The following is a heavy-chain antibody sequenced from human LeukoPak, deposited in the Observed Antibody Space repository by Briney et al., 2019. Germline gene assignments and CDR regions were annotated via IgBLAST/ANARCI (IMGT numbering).Heavy chain of an antibody. CDR1: GFTFDDYA. V-gene: IGHV3-9*01. CDR2: ISWNSGSI. Sequence: GRSLRLSCAASGFTFDDYAMHWVRQAPGKGLEWVSGISWNSGSIGYADSVKGRFTISRDNAKNSLYLQMNSLRAEDTAVYYCATVGSRAFDYWGQGTLVTVSS. J-gene: IGHJ4*02. D-gene: IGHD1-26*01. CDR3: ATVGSRAFDY.